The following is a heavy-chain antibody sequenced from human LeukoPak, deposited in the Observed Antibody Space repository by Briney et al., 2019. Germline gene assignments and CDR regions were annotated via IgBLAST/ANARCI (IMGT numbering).Heavy chain of an antibody. CDR2: ISWNSGSI. V-gene: IGHV3-9*01. J-gene: IGHJ4*02. Sequence: GGSLRLSCATSGFTFDDYAMHWVRQAPGKGLEWVSGISWNSGSIGYADSVKGRFTISRDNAKNSLYLQMNSLRAEDTALYYCVKDRGIAAAGPFDYWGQGTLATVSS. CDR1: GFTFDDYA. CDR3: VKDRGIAAAGPFDY. D-gene: IGHD6-13*01.